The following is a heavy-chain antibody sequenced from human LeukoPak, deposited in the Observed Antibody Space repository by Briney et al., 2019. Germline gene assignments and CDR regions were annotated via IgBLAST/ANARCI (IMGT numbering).Heavy chain of an antibody. J-gene: IGHJ4*02. CDR1: GYTFTGYY. V-gene: IGHV1-2*06. CDR3: ARIGGSGYTYGTFDY. CDR2: INPNSGGT. Sequence: ASVKVSCKASGYTFTGYYMHWLRQAPGQGLEWMGRINPNSGGTNYAQKFQGRVTMTRDTSISTAYMELSRLRSDDTAVYYCARIGGSGYTYGTFDYWGQGTLVTVSS. D-gene: IGHD5-18*01.